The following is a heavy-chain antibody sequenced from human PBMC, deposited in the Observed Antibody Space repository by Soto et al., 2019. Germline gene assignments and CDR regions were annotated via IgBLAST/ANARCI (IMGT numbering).Heavy chain of an antibody. J-gene: IGHJ6*02. CDR2: MNPNSGGT. CDR1: GYTFTSYD. V-gene: IGHV1-2*04. CDR3: ARDSHSPRLGTTYGMDV. Sequence: ASVKVSCKASGYTFTSYDINWVRQATGQGLEWMGWMNPNSGGTNYAQKFQGWVTMTRDTSISTAYMELSRLRSDDTAVYYCARDSHSPRLGTTYGMDVWGQGTTVTVSS. D-gene: IGHD7-27*01.